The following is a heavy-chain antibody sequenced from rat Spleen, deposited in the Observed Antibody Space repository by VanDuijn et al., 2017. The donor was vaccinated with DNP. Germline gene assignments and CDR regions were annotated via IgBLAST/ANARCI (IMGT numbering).Heavy chain of an antibody. Sequence: EVKLVESGGGLVQPGRSLKLSCAVSGFNFNDYWMDWVRQAPGKGLEWIGEINKDSNTINYTPSLKEKITISRDNAQNTLYLQMSELGSEDTAIYYCAKGPNYGGWSDYFDYWGQGVMVTVSS. V-gene: IGHV4-2*01. CDR3: AKGPNYGGWSDYFDY. D-gene: IGHD1-11*01. CDR1: GFNFNDYW. CDR2: INKDSNTI. J-gene: IGHJ2*01.